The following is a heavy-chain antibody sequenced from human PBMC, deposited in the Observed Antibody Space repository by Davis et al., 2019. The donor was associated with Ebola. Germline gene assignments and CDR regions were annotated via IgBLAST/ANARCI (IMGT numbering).Heavy chain of an antibody. CDR2: INPHNNNT. J-gene: IGHJ4*02. CDR1: GYTFTSYG. V-gene: IGHV1-18*04. CDR3: AREKLGGSSDY. Sequence: ASVKVSCKASGYTFTSYGISWVRQAPGQGLEWMGWINPHNNNTNYGQIVQGRVTMTTDTSTSTAYMEVGSLRSDDTAVYYCAREKLGGSSDYWGQGTLVTVSS. D-gene: IGHD6-6*01.